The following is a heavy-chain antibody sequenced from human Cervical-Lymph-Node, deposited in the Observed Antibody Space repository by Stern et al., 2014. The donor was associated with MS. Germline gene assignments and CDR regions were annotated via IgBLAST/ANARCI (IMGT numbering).Heavy chain of an antibody. CDR3: ARIPHRIVYYYGMDV. CDR2: ISAYNGNT. J-gene: IGHJ6*02. CDR1: GYTFTSYG. D-gene: IGHD2-21*01. V-gene: IGHV1-18*01. Sequence: VQLVESGAEVKKPGASVKGSCKASGYTFTSYGISWVRQAPGQGLEWMGWISAYNGNTNYAQKLQGRVTMTTDTSTSTAYMELRSLRSDDTAVYYCARIPHRIVYYYGMDVWGQGTTVTVSS.